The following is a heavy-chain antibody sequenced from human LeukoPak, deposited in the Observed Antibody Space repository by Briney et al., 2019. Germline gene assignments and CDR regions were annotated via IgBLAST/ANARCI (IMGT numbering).Heavy chain of an antibody. CDR2: INPNSGGT. CDR3: ARVVRSGLRLGPNADAFDI. V-gene: IGHV1-2*02. CDR1: GYTFTGYY. Sequence: ASVKVSCKASGYTFTGYYMHWVRQAPGQGLEWMGWINPNSGGTNYAQKFQGRVTMTRDTSISTAYMELSRLRSEDTAVYYCARVVRSGLRLGPNADAFDIWGQGTMVTVSS. J-gene: IGHJ3*02. D-gene: IGHD3-16*01.